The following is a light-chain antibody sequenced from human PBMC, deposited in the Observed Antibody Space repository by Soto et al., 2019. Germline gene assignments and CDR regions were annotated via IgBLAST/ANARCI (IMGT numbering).Light chain of an antibody. Sequence: IVLTQSPATLSLSPGERATLSCRASQSVSGYLAWYQQKPGQAPRLLIYDVSSRATGIPDRFSGSGSGTDFTLTISRLEPEDFAVYYCQQYGSSGTFGQGTKVDIK. V-gene: IGKV3-20*01. CDR3: QQYGSSGT. CDR2: DVS. CDR1: QSVSGY. J-gene: IGKJ1*01.